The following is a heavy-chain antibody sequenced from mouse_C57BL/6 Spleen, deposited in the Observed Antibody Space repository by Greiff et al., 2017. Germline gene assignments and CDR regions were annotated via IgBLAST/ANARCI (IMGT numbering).Heavy chain of an antibody. V-gene: IGHV1-19*01. CDR3: ARHESDYGREDCWYFDV. J-gene: IGHJ1*03. Sequence: VQLQQSGPVLVKPGASVKMSCKASGYTFTDYYMNWVKQSHGKSLEWIGVINPYNGGTSYNQKFKGKATLTVDKSSSTAYMELNSLTSEDAAVYYCARHESDYGREDCWYFDVWGTGTTVTVSS. D-gene: IGHD1-1*01. CDR2: INPYNGGT. CDR1: GYTFTDYY.